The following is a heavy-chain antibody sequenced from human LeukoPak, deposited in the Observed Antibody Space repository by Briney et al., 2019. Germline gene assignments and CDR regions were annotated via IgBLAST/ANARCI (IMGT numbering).Heavy chain of an antibody. CDR3: ARGYCSGGSCYSYYYYSYTDV. J-gene: IGHJ6*03. Sequence: SETLSLTCTVSGGSISSSSYYWGWIRQPPGKGLEWIGSISYSGSTYYNPSLKSRVTISVDTSKKQFSLKLSSVTAADTAVYYCARGYCSGGSCYSYYYYSYTDVWGKGTTVTVSS. CDR2: ISYSGST. CDR1: GGSISSSSYY. V-gene: IGHV4-39*07. D-gene: IGHD2-15*01.